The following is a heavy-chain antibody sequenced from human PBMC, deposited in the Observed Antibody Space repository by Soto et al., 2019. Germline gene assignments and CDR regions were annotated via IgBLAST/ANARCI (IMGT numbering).Heavy chain of an antibody. J-gene: IGHJ5*02. Sequence: PSATLSLTCTFSGGSISSSSYYWGWIRQPPGKGLEWIESIYYSGSTYYNPSLKSRVTISVDTSKNTLYLQMNSLRAEDTAVYYCAKVITGTTGRDWFDPWGQGTLVTVS. D-gene: IGHD1-20*01. CDR1: GGSISSSSYY. CDR3: AKVITGTTGRDWFDP. V-gene: IGHV4-39*07. CDR2: IYYSGST.